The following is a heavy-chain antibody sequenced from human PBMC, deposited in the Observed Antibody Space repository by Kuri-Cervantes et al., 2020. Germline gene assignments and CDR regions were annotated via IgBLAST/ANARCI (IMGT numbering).Heavy chain of an antibody. Sequence: GGSLRLSCAASGFTFSGYGMHWVRQAPGKGLEWVAVISYDGSNKYYADSVKGRFTISRDNSKSTLYLQMNSLRAEDTAVYYCARDRDSSGWYNYYCNGMDVWGQGTMVTVSS. J-gene: IGHJ6*02. D-gene: IGHD6-19*01. CDR1: GFTFSGYG. CDR2: ISYDGSNK. V-gene: IGHV3-33*05. CDR3: ARDRDSSGWYNYYCNGMDV.